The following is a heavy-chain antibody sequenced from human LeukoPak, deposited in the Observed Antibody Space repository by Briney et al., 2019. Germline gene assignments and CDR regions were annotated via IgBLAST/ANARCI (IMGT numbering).Heavy chain of an antibody. V-gene: IGHV1-8*03. CDR2: MSPNSGNT. CDR3: ARGRPDTSVPRTYYMDV. J-gene: IGHJ6*03. CDR1: GGTFSSYA. Sequence: GASVKVSCKASGGTFSSYAISWVRQATGQGLEWMGWMSPNSGNTGSAQKFQGRVTFTRDTSISTSFMELSSLRSEDTAIYYCARGRPDTSVPRTYYMDVWGKGTTVTVSS. D-gene: IGHD5-18*01.